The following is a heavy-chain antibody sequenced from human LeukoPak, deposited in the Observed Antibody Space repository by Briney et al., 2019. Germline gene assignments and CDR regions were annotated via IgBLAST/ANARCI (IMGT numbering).Heavy chain of an antibody. D-gene: IGHD3-22*01. Sequence: ASVKVSCKASGYTFATDGISWVRQAPGQGLEWMGWISGYNGNTYYAQKFQGRVTMTTDTSTSTAYMELSSLRSEDTAVYYCASGSSGHDAFDIWGQGTMVTVSS. CDR2: ISGYNGNT. CDR1: GYTFATDG. V-gene: IGHV1-18*01. J-gene: IGHJ3*02. CDR3: ASGSSGHDAFDI.